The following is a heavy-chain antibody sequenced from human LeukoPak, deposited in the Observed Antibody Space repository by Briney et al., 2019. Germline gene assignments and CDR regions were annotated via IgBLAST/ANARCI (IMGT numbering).Heavy chain of an antibody. CDR1: GYPLTELP. CDR3: ATQGGGNETKNWFDP. D-gene: IGHD4-23*01. Sequence: ASVEAPRNGSGYPLTELPLDRVRPAPGKGLEWMGGFDPEDGETIYAQKFQGRVTMTEDTSTDTAYMELSSLRSEDMAVYCCATQGGGNETKNWFDPWGQGTLVTVSS. V-gene: IGHV1-24*01. J-gene: IGHJ5*02. CDR2: FDPEDGET.